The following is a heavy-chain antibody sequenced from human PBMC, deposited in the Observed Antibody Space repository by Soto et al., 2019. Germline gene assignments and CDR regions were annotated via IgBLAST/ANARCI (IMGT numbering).Heavy chain of an antibody. D-gene: IGHD4-17*01. CDR2: MNPNSGNT. J-gene: IGHJ4*02. CDR1: GYTFTSHD. V-gene: IGHV1-8*01. Sequence: QVQLVQSGAEVKKSGASVKVSCKASGYTFTSHDINWVRQATGQGLEWMGWMNPNSGNTGYAQKFQGRVTMTRNTSISTAYMQLSSLRSEDTAVYYCARWDYGVYARFDYWGQGTLVTVPS. CDR3: ARWDYGVYARFDY.